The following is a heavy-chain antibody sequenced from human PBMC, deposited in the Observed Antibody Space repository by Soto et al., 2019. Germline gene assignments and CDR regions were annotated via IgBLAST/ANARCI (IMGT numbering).Heavy chain of an antibody. D-gene: IGHD6-13*01. Sequence: PGGSLRLSCAASGFTFSSYEMNWVRQAPGKGLEWVSYISSSGSTIYYADSVKGRFTISRDNAKNSLYLQMNSLRAEDTAVYYCARKGSSWYGHFDYWGQGTLVTVSS. CDR3: ARKGSSWYGHFDY. CDR1: GFTFSSYE. V-gene: IGHV3-48*03. CDR2: ISSSGSTI. J-gene: IGHJ4*02.